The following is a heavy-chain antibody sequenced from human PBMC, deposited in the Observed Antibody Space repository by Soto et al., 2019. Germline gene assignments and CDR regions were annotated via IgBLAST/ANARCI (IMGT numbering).Heavy chain of an antibody. CDR3: ARAHTYYYDSSGYPDY. V-gene: IGHV3-33*01. J-gene: IGHJ4*02. D-gene: IGHD3-22*01. CDR2: IWYDGSNK. CDR1: GFTFSSYG. Sequence: GGSLRLSCAASGFTFSSYGMHWVRQAPGKGLEWVAVIWYDGSNKYYADSLKGRFTISRDNSKNTLYLQMNSLRAEDTAVYYCARAHTYYYDSSGYPDYWGQGTLVTVSS.